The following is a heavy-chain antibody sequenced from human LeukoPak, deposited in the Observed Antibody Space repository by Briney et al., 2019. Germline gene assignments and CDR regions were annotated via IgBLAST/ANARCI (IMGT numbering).Heavy chain of an antibody. CDR2: IWYDGSNK. CDR1: GFIFRTYA. D-gene: IGHD6-19*01. CDR3: VRDPPSSGRSFDY. V-gene: IGHV3-33*01. J-gene: IGHJ4*02. Sequence: PDGSLPQTCAARGFIFRTYALHWVRQAPGKGLEWVTMIWYDGSNKYYGDSVKGRFTRSRDNSKNTVYLQMNSLRVEDTAVYYCVRDPPSSGRSFDYWGQ.